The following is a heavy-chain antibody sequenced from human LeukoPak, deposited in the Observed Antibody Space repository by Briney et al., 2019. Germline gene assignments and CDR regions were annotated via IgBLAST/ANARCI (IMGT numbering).Heavy chain of an antibody. CDR1: GFTFSSYG. CDR3: ARDRGSSSWFDP. J-gene: IGHJ5*02. V-gene: IGHV3-33*01. Sequence: PGRSLRLSCVASGFTFSSYGMHWVRQAPGKGLEWVAVIWYDGSNKYYADSVKGRFTISRDNSKNTLYLQMNSLRVEDTAVYYCARDRGSSSWFDPWGQGTLVTVSS. CDR2: IWYDGSNK. D-gene: IGHD6-6*01.